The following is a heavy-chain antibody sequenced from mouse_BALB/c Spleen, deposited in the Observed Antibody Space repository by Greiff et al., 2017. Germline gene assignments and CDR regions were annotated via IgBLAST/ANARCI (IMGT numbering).Heavy chain of an antibody. Sequence: EVQLVESGGGLVQPGGSRKLSCAASGFTFSSFGMHWVRQAPEKGLEWVAYISSGSSTIYYADTVKGRFTISRDNPKNTLFLQMTSLRSEDTAMYYCARERTLVRGAMDYWGQGTSVTVSS. CDR3: ARERTLVRGAMDY. V-gene: IGHV5-17*02. CDR2: ISSGSSTI. D-gene: IGHD2-14*01. CDR1: GFTFSSFG. J-gene: IGHJ4*01.